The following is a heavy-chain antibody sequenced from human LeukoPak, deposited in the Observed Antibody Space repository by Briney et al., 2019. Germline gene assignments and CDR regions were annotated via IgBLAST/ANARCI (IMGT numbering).Heavy chain of an antibody. V-gene: IGHV4-59*08. CDR3: ARHTDYYDSSYIDY. J-gene: IGHJ4*02. CDR1: GGSISSYY. CDR2: IYYSGST. D-gene: IGHD3-22*01. Sequence: PSETLSLTCTVSGGSISSYYWSWLRQPPGKGLEWTGYIYYSGSTNYNPSLKSRVTISVDTSKNQFSLKLSSVTAADTAVYYCARHTDYYDSSYIDYWGQGTLVTVSS.